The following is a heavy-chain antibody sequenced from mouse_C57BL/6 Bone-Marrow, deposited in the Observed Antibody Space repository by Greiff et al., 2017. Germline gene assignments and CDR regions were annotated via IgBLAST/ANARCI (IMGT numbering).Heavy chain of an antibody. D-gene: IGHD1-1*01. V-gene: IGHV2-9*01. J-gene: IGHJ3*01. Sequence: VKLMESGPGLVAPSQSLSITCTVSGFSLTSYGVDWVRQPPGKGLEWLGVIWGGGSTNYNSALLSRLSISKDNSKCQVFLRMNSLHTDDTAMYYCAKRHYNGSSFLAYWGQGTLVTVSA. CDR3: AKRHYNGSSFLAY. CDR2: IWGGGST. CDR1: GFSLTSYG.